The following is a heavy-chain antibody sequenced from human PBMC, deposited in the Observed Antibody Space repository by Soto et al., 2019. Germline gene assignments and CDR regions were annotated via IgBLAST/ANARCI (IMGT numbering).Heavy chain of an antibody. D-gene: IGHD3-3*01. CDR2: ISGSGGST. J-gene: IGHJ4*02. V-gene: IGHV3-23*01. Sequence: PGGSLRLSCAASGFTFSSHAMSRVRQAPGKGLEWVSAISGSGGSTYYADSVKGRFTISRDNSKNTLYLQMNSLRAEDTAVYYCAKFLSGGLEAYYDFWSGYPTFDYWGQGTLVTVSS. CDR3: AKFLSGGLEAYYDFWSGYPTFDY. CDR1: GFTFSSHA.